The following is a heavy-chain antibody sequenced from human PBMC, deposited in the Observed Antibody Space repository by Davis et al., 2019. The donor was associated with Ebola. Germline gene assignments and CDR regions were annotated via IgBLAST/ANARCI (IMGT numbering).Heavy chain of an antibody. CDR3: ARGDYGGSQFDY. Sequence: SETLSLTCIVSGGSISHYYWNWIRQAPGKGLEWIGYIYYSGSPNYNRSLKSRVTISVDPSKNQFSLKLTSVTAADTAVYYCARGDYGGSQFDYWGQRTLVTVSS. J-gene: IGHJ4*02. D-gene: IGHD4-17*01. CDR1: GGSISHYY. V-gene: IGHV4-59*01. CDR2: IYYSGSP.